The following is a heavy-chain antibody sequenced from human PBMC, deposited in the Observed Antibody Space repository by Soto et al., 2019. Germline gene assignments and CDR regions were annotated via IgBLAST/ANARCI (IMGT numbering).Heavy chain of an antibody. CDR3: IRGGSPYYYDY. Sequence: EVQLVDSGGGLVQPGGSLKLSCAASGFIFSGSAVHWVRQASGKGLEWVGRILSKAGNYATAYPASMKGRFTISRDDSENTAFLKMNSLKTEDTAVYYCIRGGSPYYYDYWGQGNLVAVSS. CDR2: ILSKAGNYAT. V-gene: IGHV3-73*01. CDR1: GFIFSGSA. J-gene: IGHJ4*02.